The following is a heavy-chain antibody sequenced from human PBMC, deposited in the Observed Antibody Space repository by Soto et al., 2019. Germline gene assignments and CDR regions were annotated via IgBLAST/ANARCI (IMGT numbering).Heavy chain of an antibody. J-gene: IGHJ5*02. V-gene: IGHV4-39*02. CDR3: ARFSSSISHPWEHWFDQ. D-gene: IGHD1-26*01. CDR1: GGSISSSSYY. CDR2: IYYSGST. Sequence: PSETLSLTCTVSGGSISSSSYYWGWIRHPPGKGLEWIGSIYYSGSTYYNPSLKSRVTISVDTSNIHFSLKVSSVTAADTAVYFCARFSSSISHPWEHWFDQWG.